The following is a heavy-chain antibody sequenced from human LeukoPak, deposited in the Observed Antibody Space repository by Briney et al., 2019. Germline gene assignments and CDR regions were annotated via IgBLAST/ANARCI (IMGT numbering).Heavy chain of an antibody. D-gene: IGHD3-3*01. CDR3: ARGYYDFWSGYYFRAFDI. J-gene: IGHJ3*02. V-gene: IGHV3-21*01. Sequence: GGSLRLSCAASGLTFSSYSMNWVRQAPGKGLEWVSSISSSSSYIYYADSVKGRFTISRDNAKNSLYLQMNSLRAEDTAVYYCARGYYDFWSGYYFRAFDIWGQGTMVTVSS. CDR2: ISSSSSYI. CDR1: GLTFSSYS.